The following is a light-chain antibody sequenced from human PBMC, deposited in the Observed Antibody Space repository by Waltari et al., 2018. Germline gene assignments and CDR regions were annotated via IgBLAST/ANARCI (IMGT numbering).Light chain of an antibody. V-gene: IGKV3-15*01. CDR1: QSVTTN. Sequence: EIVMAQSPASLSVSPGERAIFSCRANQSVTTNVAWYQQKPGQPPRLLIYGASTRATDIPARFSGSGSGTEFTLTITSPQSEDVGVYYCHQYNDGPPFNFGQGTKLEIK. CDR3: HQYNDGPPFN. CDR2: GAS. J-gene: IGKJ2*01.